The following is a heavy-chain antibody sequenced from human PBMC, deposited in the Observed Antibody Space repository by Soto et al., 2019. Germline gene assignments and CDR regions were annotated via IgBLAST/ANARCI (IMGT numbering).Heavy chain of an antibody. D-gene: IGHD5-18*01. CDR2: INAGNGNT. J-gene: IGHJ6*02. V-gene: IGHV1-3*01. Sequence: ASVKVSFKASGYTFTSYAMHWVRQAPGQRLEWMGWINAGNGNTKYSQKFQGRVTITRDTSASTAYMELSSLRSEDTAVYYCARALGYSYGYYYYGMDVWGQGTTVTVSS. CDR3: ARALGYSYGYYYYGMDV. CDR1: GYTFTSYA.